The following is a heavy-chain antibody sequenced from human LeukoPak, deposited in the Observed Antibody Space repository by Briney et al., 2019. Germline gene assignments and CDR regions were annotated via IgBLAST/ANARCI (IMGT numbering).Heavy chain of an antibody. CDR1: GGSFSGYY. J-gene: IGHJ5*02. CDR3: AGIAAGFNWFDP. CDR2: INHSGST. V-gene: IGHV4-34*01. Sequence: SETLSLTCAVYGGSFSGYYWSWTRQPPGKGLEWIGKINHSGSTNYNPSLKSRVTISVDTSKNQFSLKLSSVTAADTAVYYCAGIAAGFNWFDPWGQGTLVTVSS. D-gene: IGHD6-13*01.